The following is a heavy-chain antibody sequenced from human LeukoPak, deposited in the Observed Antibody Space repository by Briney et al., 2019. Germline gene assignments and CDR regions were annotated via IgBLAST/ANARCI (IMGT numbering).Heavy chain of an antibody. CDR2: IYYSGST. CDR3: ARDKVSGPSYYFDY. CDR1: GGSISSYY. Sequence: SETLSLTCTVSGGSISSYYWSWIRQPPGKGLEWIGYIYYSGSTNYNPSLKSRVTISVDTSKNQFSLKLSSVTGADTAVYYCARDKVSGPSYYFDYWGQGTLVTVSS. J-gene: IGHJ4*02. V-gene: IGHV4-59*01.